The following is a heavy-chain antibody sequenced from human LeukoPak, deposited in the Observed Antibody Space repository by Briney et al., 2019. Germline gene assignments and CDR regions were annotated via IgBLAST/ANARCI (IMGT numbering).Heavy chain of an antibody. Sequence: PGGSLRLSCAASGFTLSSYWMSWVRQAPGKGLEWVANIKQDGSEKYYVDSVKGRFTISRDNAKNSLYLQMNSLRAEDTAVYYCSGELHWEYWGQGTLVTVSS. V-gene: IGHV3-7*01. CDR2: IKQDGSEK. D-gene: IGHD1-26*01. J-gene: IGHJ4*02. CDR1: GFTLSSYW. CDR3: SGELHWEY.